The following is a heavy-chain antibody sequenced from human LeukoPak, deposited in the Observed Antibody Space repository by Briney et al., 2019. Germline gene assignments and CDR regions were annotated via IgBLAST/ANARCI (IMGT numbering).Heavy chain of an antibody. V-gene: IGHV1-46*01. D-gene: IGHD3-10*01. CDR2: INPSGGSI. CDR1: GYIFTSYY. CDR3: ARGDYYGTVQH. J-gene: IGHJ1*01. Sequence: GASVKVSCKASGYIFTSYYMYWVRQAPGQGLEWMGIINPSGGSIRYAQKFQGRVTMTRDTSTSTAYMELRSLRSDDTAVYYCARGDYYGTVQHWGQGTLVTVSS.